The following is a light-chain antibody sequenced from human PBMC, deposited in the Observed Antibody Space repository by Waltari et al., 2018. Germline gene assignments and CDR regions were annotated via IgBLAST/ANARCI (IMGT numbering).Light chain of an antibody. J-gene: IGKJ1*01. CDR1: QSVSSNY. CDR2: GAS. V-gene: IGKV3-20*01. CDR3: QQYGTSPRT. Sequence: SLSPGERASLSCRTSQSVSSNYLAWYQQRPGQAPRLLIYGASSRAIGIPDRFSGSGSGTDFTLTISRLEPEDFAVYYCQQYGTSPRTFGQGTKVEIK.